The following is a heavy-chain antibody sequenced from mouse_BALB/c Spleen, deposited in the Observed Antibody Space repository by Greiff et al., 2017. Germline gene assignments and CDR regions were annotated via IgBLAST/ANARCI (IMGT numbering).Heavy chain of an antibody. D-gene: IGHD1-1*01. V-gene: IGHV2-9*02. CDR3: ARETGGSSYGAMDY. CDR1: GFSLTSYG. Sequence: VKLKQSGPGLVAPSQSLSITCTVSGFSLTSYGVHWVRQPPGKGLEWLGVIWAGGSTNYNSALMSRLSISKDNSKSQVFLKMNSLQTDDTAMYYCARETGGSSYGAMDYWGQGTSVTVSS. J-gene: IGHJ4*01. CDR2: IWAGGST.